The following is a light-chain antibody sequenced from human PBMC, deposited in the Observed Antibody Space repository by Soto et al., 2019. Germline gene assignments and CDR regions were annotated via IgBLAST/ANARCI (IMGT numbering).Light chain of an antibody. V-gene: IGLV2-23*01. CDR1: SSDVGSYNS. Sequence: ALTQPASVSGSPGQSIAISCTGTSSDVGSYNSVSWYQQHPGKAPKLMIYEGSKRPSGVSDRFSGSKSGNTASLTISGLQAEDEADYYCCSYAGNPYVFGTGTKVTVL. J-gene: IGLJ1*01. CDR2: EGS. CDR3: CSYAGNPYV.